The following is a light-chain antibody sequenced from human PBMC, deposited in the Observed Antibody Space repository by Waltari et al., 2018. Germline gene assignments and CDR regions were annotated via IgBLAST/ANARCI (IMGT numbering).Light chain of an antibody. V-gene: IGKV1-NL1*01. CDR1: PGIGNS. J-gene: IGKJ4*01. Sequence: DIQMTQSPPSLTASVGDRVTITCRASPGIGNSFAWYQPKQGRAPTVLLHGASRLESGVPSRFSGSGSGTDFTLTISSLQPEDFATYYCQQYYSIALDFGGGTKVEIK. CDR2: GAS. CDR3: QQYYSIALD.